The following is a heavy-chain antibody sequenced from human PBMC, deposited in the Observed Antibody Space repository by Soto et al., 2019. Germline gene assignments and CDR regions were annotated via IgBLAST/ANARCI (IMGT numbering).Heavy chain of an antibody. V-gene: IGHV4-4*02. CDR2: IYHSGST. CDR3: ARDQDYYYYGMDV. CDR1: GGSISSSNW. Sequence: ASETLSLTCAVSGGSISSSNWWSWVRQPPGKGLEWIGEIYHSGSTNYNPSLKSRVTISVDKSKNQFSLKLSSVTAADTAVYYCARDQDYYYYGMDVWGQGTTVTVSS. J-gene: IGHJ6*02.